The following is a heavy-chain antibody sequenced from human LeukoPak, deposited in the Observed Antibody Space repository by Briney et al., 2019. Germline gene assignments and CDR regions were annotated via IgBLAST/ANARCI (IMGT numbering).Heavy chain of an antibody. V-gene: IGHV4-39*07. D-gene: IGHD6-19*01. CDR1: GDSISTSNSY. CDR2: INHSGST. CDR3: AALRRSSGWSY. Sequence: SETLSLTCSVSGDSISTSNSYWGWIRQPPGKGLEWIGEINHSGSTNYNPSLKSRVTISVDTSKNQFSLKLSSVTAADTAVYYCAALRRSSGWSYWGQGTLVTVSS. J-gene: IGHJ4*02.